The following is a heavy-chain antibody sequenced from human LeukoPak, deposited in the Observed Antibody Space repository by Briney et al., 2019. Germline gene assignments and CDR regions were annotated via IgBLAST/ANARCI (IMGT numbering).Heavy chain of an antibody. J-gene: IGHJ4*02. V-gene: IGHV3-21*01. CDR2: ISSSSSYI. Sequence: GGSLRLSCAASGFTFSSYSMNWVRQAPGKGLEWVSSISSSSSYICYADSVKGRFTISRDNAKNSPYLQMNSLRAEDTAVYYCARDAKPTYYYDSSGYYPYYFDYWGQGTLVTVSS. CDR1: GFTFSSYS. CDR3: ARDAKPTYYYDSSGYYPYYFDY. D-gene: IGHD3-22*01.